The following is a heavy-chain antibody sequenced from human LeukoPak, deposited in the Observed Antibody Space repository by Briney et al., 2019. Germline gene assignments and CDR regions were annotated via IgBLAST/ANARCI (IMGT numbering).Heavy chain of an antibody. Sequence: GGSLTLSCVGSGFSFRSHWVNWVRQSPGKGLEWVANIKPDGSDKYYVDSARGRFTVSRDNAKNSAFLQMNSLRAEDTAIYYCATISAQTFDIWGQGTLVSVSS. CDR2: IKPDGSDK. CDR3: ATISAQTFDI. D-gene: IGHD5-24*01. V-gene: IGHV3-7*01. CDR1: GFSFRSHW. J-gene: IGHJ3*02.